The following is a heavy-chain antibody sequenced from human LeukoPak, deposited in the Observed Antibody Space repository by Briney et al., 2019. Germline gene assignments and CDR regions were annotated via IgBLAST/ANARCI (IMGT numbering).Heavy chain of an antibody. J-gene: IGHJ4*02. CDR2: IVGSSST. V-gene: IGHV3-21*01. D-gene: IGHD2-2*01. CDR3: AKYIVVVPAAPFDY. Sequence: GGSLRLSCAASGFTFSNFAMTWVRQAPGKGLEWVSSIVGSSSTYYADSLKGRFTISRDNAKNSLYLQMNSLRAEDTAVYYCAKYIVVVPAAPFDYWGQGTLVTVSS. CDR1: GFTFSNFA.